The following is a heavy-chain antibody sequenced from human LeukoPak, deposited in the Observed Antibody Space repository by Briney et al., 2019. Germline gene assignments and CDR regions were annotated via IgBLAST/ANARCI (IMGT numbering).Heavy chain of an antibody. V-gene: IGHV4-61*02. CDR3: ARARLRHGSGSFRFDP. J-gene: IGHJ5*02. D-gene: IGHD3-10*01. Sequence: SETLSLTCTASGGSISSGSYYWSWIRQPAGKGLEWIGRIYTSGSTYYNPSLKSRVTISVDTSKNQFSLKLSSVTAADTAVYYCARARLRHGSGSFRFDPWGQGTLVTVSS. CDR2: IYTSGST. CDR1: GGSISSGSYY.